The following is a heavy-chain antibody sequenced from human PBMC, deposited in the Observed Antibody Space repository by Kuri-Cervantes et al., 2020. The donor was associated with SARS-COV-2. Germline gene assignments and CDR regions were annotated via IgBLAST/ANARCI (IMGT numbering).Heavy chain of an antibody. Sequence: SVKVSCKASGGTFSSYAISWVRQAPGQGLEWMGGIIPIFGTANYAQKFQGRVTITTDESTSTAYMDVSRLRSDDTAVYYCVRFRYYDTIREAVDIWGQGTRVTVSS. J-gene: IGHJ3*02. CDR2: IIPIFGTA. CDR3: VRFRYYDTIREAVDI. D-gene: IGHD3-22*01. V-gene: IGHV1-69*05. CDR1: GGTFSSYA.